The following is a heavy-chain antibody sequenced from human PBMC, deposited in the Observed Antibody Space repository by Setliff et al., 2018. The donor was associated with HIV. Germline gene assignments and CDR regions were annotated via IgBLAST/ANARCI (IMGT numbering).Heavy chain of an antibody. V-gene: IGHV1-18*01. Sequence: ASVKVPCKASGYNFTSNGIRWVRQAPGQGLEWMGRISASKGNTKYTQDFQGRVTMTTDTSTSTVYMELRSLRSDDTAVYYCARDQGFWSGFTYNYYMDVWGKGTTVTVSS. D-gene: IGHD3-3*01. CDR1: GYNFTSNG. CDR2: ISASKGNT. CDR3: ARDQGFWSGFTYNYYMDV. J-gene: IGHJ6*03.